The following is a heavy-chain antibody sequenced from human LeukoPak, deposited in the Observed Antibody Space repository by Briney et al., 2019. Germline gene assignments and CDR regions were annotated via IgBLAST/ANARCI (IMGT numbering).Heavy chain of an antibody. D-gene: IGHD3-16*01. CDR3: AKGGGGRLIYYYYMDV. J-gene: IGHJ6*03. Sequence: GGSLRLSCAASGFTFDDYAMHWVRQAPGKGLEWVSGINWNSNNIDYADSVKGRFTISRDNAKNSLYLQMNSLRAEDTALYYCAKGGGGRLIYYYYMDVWGNGTTVTISS. CDR1: GFTFDDYA. CDR2: INWNSNNI. V-gene: IGHV3-9*01.